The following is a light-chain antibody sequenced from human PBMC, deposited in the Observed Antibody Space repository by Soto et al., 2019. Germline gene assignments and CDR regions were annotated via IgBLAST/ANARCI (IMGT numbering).Light chain of an antibody. J-gene: IGKJ1*01. CDR2: GAS. CDR3: QQYGSSGT. Sequence: EIVLTQSPDTLSLSPGERATLSCRASQRISISYLAWFQQKPGQAPRLLIYGASGRATGIPDRFSGSGSGRDFTLTINRLEHEDSALYYCQQYGSSGTLGQGTKV. CDR1: QRISISY. V-gene: IGKV3-20*01.